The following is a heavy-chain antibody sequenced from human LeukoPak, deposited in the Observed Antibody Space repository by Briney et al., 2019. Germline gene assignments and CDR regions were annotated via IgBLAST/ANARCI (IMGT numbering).Heavy chain of an antibody. CDR2: IKTDGSTT. CDR1: GFTLSTYC. D-gene: IGHD1-14*01. J-gene: IGHJ4*02. V-gene: IGHV3-74*01. Sequence: GGSLSLSCAASGFTLSTYCMHGVPQAPGEGVVWISRIKTDGSTTNYADSVKGRFTICRDNATNTVYLQMNSLRVEDTAVYYCARGLLGTMVIDYWGQGTLVSVSS. CDR3: ARGLLGTMVIDY.